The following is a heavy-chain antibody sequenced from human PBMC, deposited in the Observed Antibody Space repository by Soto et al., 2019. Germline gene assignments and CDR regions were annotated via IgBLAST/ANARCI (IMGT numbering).Heavy chain of an antibody. V-gene: IGHV3-23*01. CDR1: GFTFSSYA. CDR3: AKDHFVFGLSGTMDV. J-gene: IGHJ6*02. D-gene: IGHD3-3*02. CDR2: ISGADSST. Sequence: GGSLRLSCAASGFTFSSYAMSWVRQAPGRGLEWVSTISGADSSTYYADSVKGRFTISRDNSKNTLYLQTNSLRAEDTAVYYCAKDHFVFGLSGTMDVWGQGTTVTVSS.